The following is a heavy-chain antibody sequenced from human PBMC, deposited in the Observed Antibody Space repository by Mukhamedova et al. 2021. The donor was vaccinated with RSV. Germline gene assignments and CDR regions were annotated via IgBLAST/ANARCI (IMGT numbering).Heavy chain of an antibody. J-gene: IGHJ2*01. V-gene: IGHV3-74*01. CDR3: ARDDWYFVL. Sequence: GRFTISRDNAKNTLYLQMNSLRAEDTAVYYCARDDWYFVLWGRATLVTVSS.